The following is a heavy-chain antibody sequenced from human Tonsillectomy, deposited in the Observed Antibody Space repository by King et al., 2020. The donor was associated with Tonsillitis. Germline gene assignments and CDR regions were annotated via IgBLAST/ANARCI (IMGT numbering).Heavy chain of an antibody. J-gene: IGHJ4*02. CDR2: ITSSSSYT. CDR3: ARGTSAVPAAMLY. Sequence: QVQLVESGGGLVKPGGSPRLSCAASGFTFSDYYMSWVRQAPGKGLEWVSYITSSSSYTMYADSVRGRFFISRDNAKNSLFLHMNSLRAEDTGFYYCARGTSAVPAAMLYWGQGILVTVSS. V-gene: IGHV3-11*06. D-gene: IGHD2-2*01. CDR1: GFTFSDYY.